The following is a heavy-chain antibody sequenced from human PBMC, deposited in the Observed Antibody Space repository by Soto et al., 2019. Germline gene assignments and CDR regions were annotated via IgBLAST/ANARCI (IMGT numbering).Heavy chain of an antibody. V-gene: IGHV1-69*01. CDR3: VRDRRIYYSDPHDEFGASDYEV. J-gene: IGHJ3*01. CDR1: GGIFGSHG. Sequence: QVQLIQSEAEVKKPGSSVRVSCTASGGIFGSHGFSWVRQAPGQRLEWVGGFIPIFRTLTYTEKFQARVRIAADESTNTVYLDLRSLTSEDTAVYYCVRDRRIYYSDPHDEFGASDYEVWGQGTMVSVSS. CDR2: FIPIFRTL. D-gene: IGHD3-22*01.